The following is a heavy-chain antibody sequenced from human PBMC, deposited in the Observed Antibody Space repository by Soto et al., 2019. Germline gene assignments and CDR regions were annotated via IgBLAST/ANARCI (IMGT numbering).Heavy chain of an antibody. Sequence: PGGSLRLSCAASGFTFSSYAMGWVRQAPGKGLEWVSAISGSGGGTYYTDSVKGRFTISRDNSKNTLYLQMNSLRAEDTAVYYCAKDTPTIFGVVLPVPPYYYYGMDVWGQGTTVTVSS. CDR3: AKDTPTIFGVVLPVPPYYYYGMDV. J-gene: IGHJ6*02. CDR2: ISGSGGGT. CDR1: GFTFSSYA. V-gene: IGHV3-23*01. D-gene: IGHD3-3*01.